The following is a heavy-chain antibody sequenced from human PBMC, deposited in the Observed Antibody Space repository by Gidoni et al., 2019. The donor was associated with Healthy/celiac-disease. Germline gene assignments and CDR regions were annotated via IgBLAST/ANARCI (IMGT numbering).Heavy chain of an antibody. CDR2: RWYDGSNK. V-gene: IGHV3-33*01. CDR3: ARDMYSSSWTDAFDI. CDR1: GFTFSSYG. J-gene: IGHJ3*02. Sequence: QVQLVESGGGVVQPGRSLRLSWAASGFTFSSYGMHWVRQAPGKGLEWVAVRWYDGSNKYYADSVKGRFTISRDNSKNTLYLQMNSLRAEDTAVYYCARDMYSSSWTDAFDIWGQGTMVTVSS. D-gene: IGHD6-13*01.